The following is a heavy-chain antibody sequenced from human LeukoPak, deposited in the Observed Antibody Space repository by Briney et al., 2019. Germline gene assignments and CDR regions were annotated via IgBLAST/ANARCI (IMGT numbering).Heavy chain of an antibody. CDR1: GYTFTDYY. D-gene: IGHD3-3*01. Sequence: ASVKDSCKASGYTFTDYYVHWVRQAPGQGLEWVGWISPNNGGTNYAQRFQDRVTMTRDTSINTAYMELRSLTSDDTAMFYCARGPTKFDFPGGPWDVWGQGTTVTVSS. CDR3: ARGPTKFDFPGGPWDV. J-gene: IGHJ6*02. V-gene: IGHV1-2*02. CDR2: ISPNNGGT.